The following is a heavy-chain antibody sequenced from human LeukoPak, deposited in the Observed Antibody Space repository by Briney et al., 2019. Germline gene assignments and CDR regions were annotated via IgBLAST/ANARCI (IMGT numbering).Heavy chain of an antibody. J-gene: IGHJ4*02. CDR2: VSYDGSIK. CDR3: ARSLPYGTTWYGRSDF. V-gene: IGHV3-30-3*01. CDR1: GFTFSRYP. Sequence: GGSLRLSCAASGFTFSRYPMHWVRQAPGKGLEWVAVVSYDGSIKSYADSVKGRFTISRDNAMNSLYLQMNSLRAEDTAIYYCARSLPYGTTWYGRSDFWGQGTLVTVSS. D-gene: IGHD6-13*01.